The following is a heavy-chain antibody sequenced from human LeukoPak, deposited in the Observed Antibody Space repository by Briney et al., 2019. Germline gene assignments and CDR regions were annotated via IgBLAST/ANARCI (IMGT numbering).Heavy chain of an antibody. D-gene: IGHD5-18*01. V-gene: IGHV4-59*11. Sequence: SETLSLTCTVSGGSISSHYWSWIRQPPGKGLEWIGYIYDSGSTNYNSSLKSRVTISVDTSRNQFSLKLSSVTAADTAVYYCARVLRGYSYGVFDCWGQGTLVTVSS. CDR3: ARVLRGYSYGVFDC. J-gene: IGHJ4*02. CDR2: IYDSGST. CDR1: GGSISSHY.